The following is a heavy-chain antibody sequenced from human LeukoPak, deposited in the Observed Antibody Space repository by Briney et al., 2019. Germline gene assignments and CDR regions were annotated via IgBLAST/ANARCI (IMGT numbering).Heavy chain of an antibody. CDR1: GYTFTGYY. J-gene: IGHJ4*02. CDR2: INPISGDT. Sequence: ASVKVSCKSSGYTFTGYYMHWVRQAPGQGLEWMGFINPISGDTNYAQNFQGRVTMTRDTSISAAYMELSSLRSDDTAVYYCTRESLYGDNYFDYWGQGTLVTVSS. D-gene: IGHD4-17*01. V-gene: IGHV1-2*02. CDR3: TRESLYGDNYFDY.